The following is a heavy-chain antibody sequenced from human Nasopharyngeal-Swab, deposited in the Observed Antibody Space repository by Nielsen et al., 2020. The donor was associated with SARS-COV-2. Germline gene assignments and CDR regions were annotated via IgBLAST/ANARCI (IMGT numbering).Heavy chain of an antibody. CDR3: ARNEFRSGYYGTAEYYGLDV. D-gene: IGHD3-3*01. V-gene: IGHV4-39*07. Sequence: SETLSLTCTVSGGSLNSINYYWGWTRQPPGKGLEWIGSIYYSGSACYNPSLKSRVTISVDTSKNQFSLKLSSVTAADTAVYYCARNEFRSGYYGTAEYYGLDVWGQGTTVTVSS. CDR1: GGSLNSINYY. J-gene: IGHJ6*02. CDR2: IYYSGSA.